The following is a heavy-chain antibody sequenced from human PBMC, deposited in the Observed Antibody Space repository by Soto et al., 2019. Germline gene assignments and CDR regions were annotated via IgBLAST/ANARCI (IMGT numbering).Heavy chain of an antibody. CDR2: IYYSGST. D-gene: IGHD3-3*01. V-gene: IGHV4-31*03. CDR3: AREDYDFWSGAYYGMDV. CDR1: GGSISSGGYY. Sequence: PSETLSLTCTVSGGSISSGGYYWSWIRQHPGKGLEWIGYIYYSGSTYYNPSLKSRVTISVDTSKNQFSLKLSSVTAADTAVYYCAREDYDFWSGAYYGMDVWGQGTTVTVSS. J-gene: IGHJ6*02.